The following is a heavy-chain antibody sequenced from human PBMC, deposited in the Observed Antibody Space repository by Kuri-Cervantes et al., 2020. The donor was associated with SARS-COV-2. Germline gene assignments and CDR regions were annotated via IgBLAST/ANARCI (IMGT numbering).Heavy chain of an antibody. CDR3: ARGYYDFWSGSPWGGMDV. CDR1: GGSISSYY. D-gene: IGHD3-3*01. V-gene: IGHV4-4*07. J-gene: IGHJ6*02. Sequence: SETLSLTCTVSGGSISSYYWSWIRQPAGKGLEWIGRFYTRGSTNYNPSLKSRVTMSVDTSKNQFSLKLSSVTAADTAVYYCARGYYDFWSGSPWGGMDVWGQGTTVTVSS. CDR2: FYTRGST.